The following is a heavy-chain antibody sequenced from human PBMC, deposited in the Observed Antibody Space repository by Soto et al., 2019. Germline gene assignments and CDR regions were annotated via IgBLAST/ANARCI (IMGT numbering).Heavy chain of an antibody. CDR2: INPNNGDT. J-gene: IGHJ5*02. CDR1: GYTFTGHY. CDR3: ARETLAFDP. D-gene: IGHD1-1*01. Sequence: QVQLVQSGAEVKKPGASVKVSCKASGYTFTGHYIHWVRQAPGQGLEWMGWINPNNGDTKYAQKFQGRVTMTRDTSISTADMELIRLTSDDAAVYYCARETLAFDPWGQGTLVTVSS. V-gene: IGHV1-2*02.